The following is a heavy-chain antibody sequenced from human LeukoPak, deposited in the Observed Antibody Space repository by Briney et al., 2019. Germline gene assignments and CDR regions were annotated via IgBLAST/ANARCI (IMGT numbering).Heavy chain of an antibody. V-gene: IGHV4-39*01. D-gene: IGHD1-26*01. CDR2: IYYSGTT. Sequence: SETLSLTCTVSGGSVSSGSYYWSWIRQPPGKGLEWIGNIYYSGTTYYNPSLKSRVTISVDTSKNQFSLRLSSVTAADTAVYYCTRQAGSGNYYSFDYWGQGTLVTVSS. J-gene: IGHJ4*02. CDR1: GGSVSSGSYY. CDR3: TRQAGSGNYYSFDY.